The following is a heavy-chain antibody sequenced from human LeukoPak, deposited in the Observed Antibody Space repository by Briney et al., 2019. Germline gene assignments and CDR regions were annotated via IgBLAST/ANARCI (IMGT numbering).Heavy chain of an antibody. J-gene: IGHJ5*02. CDR1: GYTFSSYG. CDR2: ISAYNGNT. CDR3: ARDGVPAAVSCPGRFDP. Sequence: ASVKVSCKASGYTFSSYGINWVRQAPGQGLEWMGWISAYNGNTNYAQKFQGRVTVTRDTSTSTAYMEVRSLRSGDTAVYFCARDGVPAAVSCPGRFDPWGQGTLVTVSS. D-gene: IGHD2-2*01. V-gene: IGHV1-18*01.